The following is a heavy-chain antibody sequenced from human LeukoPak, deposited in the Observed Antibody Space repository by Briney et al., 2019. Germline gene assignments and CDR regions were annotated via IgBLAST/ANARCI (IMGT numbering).Heavy chain of an antibody. J-gene: IGHJ6*03. CDR3: ARGRRDGYTLYYMDV. CDR2: IYYSGST. Sequence: SETLSLTCTVSGGSISRSSYYWGWIRQTPGKGLEWIGSIYYSGSTYYKSSLKSRVTISIDTSKNQFSLKLNSVTAADTAVYYCARGRRDGYTLYYMDVWGKGTTVAVSS. CDR1: GGSISRSSYY. V-gene: IGHV4-39*01. D-gene: IGHD5-24*01.